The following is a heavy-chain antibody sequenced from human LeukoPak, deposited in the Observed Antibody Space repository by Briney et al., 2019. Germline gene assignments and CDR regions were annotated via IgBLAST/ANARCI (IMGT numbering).Heavy chain of an antibody. CDR2: KNPNSGNT. CDR1: GYTFTSYD. D-gene: IGHD1-26*01. J-gene: IGHJ1*01. CDR3: ARGHSQGIVGARRYAF. V-gene: IGHV1-8*01. Sequence: ASVNVSCKASGYTFTSYDINWVRHATGQGLEWMGWKNPNSGNTGYAQKFQGRVTMTRTTSISTAYMELSSLRSEDTAVYYCARGHSQGIVGARRYAFWGQGTPVTVTS.